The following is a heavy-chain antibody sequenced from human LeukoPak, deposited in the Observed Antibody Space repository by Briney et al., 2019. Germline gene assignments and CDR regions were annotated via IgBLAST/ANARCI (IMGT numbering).Heavy chain of an antibody. CDR2: INYNGTT. J-gene: IGHJ5*02. V-gene: IGHV4-34*01. CDR3: ARFGDCSGGSCFYYLDP. Sequence: SETLSLTCAAHGGSLSDSYWTWIRQSSGKGLEWIGEINYNGTTKYNKSFKSRVTISVDTSKNQFSLKLSAVTAADTAMYYCARFGDCSGGSCFYYLDPWGQGTLVTVSS. D-gene: IGHD2-15*01. CDR1: GGSLSDSY.